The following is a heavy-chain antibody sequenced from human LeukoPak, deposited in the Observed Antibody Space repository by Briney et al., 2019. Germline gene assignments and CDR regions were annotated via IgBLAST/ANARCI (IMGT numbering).Heavy chain of an antibody. Sequence: PGGSLRLPCAASGFTFSSYWMHWVRQAPGKGLVWVSRINNDGSSSNYADSVKGRFTISRDNAKNSLYLQMNSLRAEDTAVYYCARDFVGSSSDWGQGTLVTVSS. CDR2: INNDGSSS. CDR1: GFTFSSYW. D-gene: IGHD6-6*01. CDR3: ARDFVGSSSD. J-gene: IGHJ4*02. V-gene: IGHV3-74*01.